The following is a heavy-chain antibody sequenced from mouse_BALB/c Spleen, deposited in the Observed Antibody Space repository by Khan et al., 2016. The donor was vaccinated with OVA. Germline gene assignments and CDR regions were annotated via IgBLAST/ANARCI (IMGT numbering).Heavy chain of an antibody. D-gene: IGHD2-10*01. CDR2: INPSNGYT. Sequence: VQLQQSGAELARPGASVKMSCKASGYTFTSYTIHWIKLRPGQGLEWIGFINPSNGYTNYNQKFKDKATLTADKSSTTVYMQLSSLTSDDSAVXNCVRNGAYHRSDGWFAYWGQGTLVTVSA. CDR3: VRNGAYHRSDGWFAY. CDR1: GYTFTSYT. J-gene: IGHJ3*01. V-gene: IGHV1-4*01.